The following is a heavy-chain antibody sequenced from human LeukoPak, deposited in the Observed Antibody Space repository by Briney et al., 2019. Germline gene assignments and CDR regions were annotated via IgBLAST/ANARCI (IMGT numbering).Heavy chain of an antibody. CDR2: IRSKANSYAT. J-gene: IGHJ4*02. Sequence: TGGSLRLSCAASGFTFSGSAIHWVRQASGKGLEWVGRIRSKANSYATAYAASVKGRFTISRDDSKNTAYLQMNSLKTEDTAVYYCTSRVGYSSGWYVFDYWGQGTLVTVSS. CDR3: TSRVGYSSGWYVFDY. CDR1: GFTFSGSA. V-gene: IGHV3-73*01. D-gene: IGHD6-19*01.